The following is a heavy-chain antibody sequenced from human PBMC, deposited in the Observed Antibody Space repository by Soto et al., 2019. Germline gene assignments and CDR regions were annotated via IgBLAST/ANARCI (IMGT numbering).Heavy chain of an antibody. D-gene: IGHD1-26*01. CDR2: ISSSGSTI. CDR3: AKGAVGGGSYYGPDY. J-gene: IGHJ4*02. V-gene: IGHV3-11*01. CDR1: GFTFSDYY. Sequence: PGGSLGLSCAPPGFTFSDYYMSWIRQARGKGLERVSYISSSGSTIYYADSVKGAFTISRDNAKNSLYLQMNSLRAEDTAVYYCAKGAVGGGSYYGPDYCGQRTPVTAS.